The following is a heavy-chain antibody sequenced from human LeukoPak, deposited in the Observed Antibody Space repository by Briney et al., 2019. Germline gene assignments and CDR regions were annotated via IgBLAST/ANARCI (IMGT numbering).Heavy chain of an antibody. J-gene: IGHJ5*02. D-gene: IGHD2-2*01. V-gene: IGHV4-59*01. CDR2: IYYSGST. Sequence: PSETLSLTCTVSGGSISSYYWSWIRQPPGKGLEWIGYIYYSGSTNYNPSLKSRVTISVDTSKNQFSLKLSSVTAADTAVYYCARVPPTLYCSGTSCHSNWFDPWGQGTLVTVSS. CDR1: GGSISSYY. CDR3: ARVPPTLYCSGTSCHSNWFDP.